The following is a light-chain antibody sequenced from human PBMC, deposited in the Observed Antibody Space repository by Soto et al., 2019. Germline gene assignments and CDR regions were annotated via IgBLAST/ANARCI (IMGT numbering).Light chain of an antibody. CDR1: QSVNGNY. CDR3: QQYGSSFRYT. CDR2: GAS. J-gene: IGKJ2*01. V-gene: IGKV3-20*01. Sequence: EIVLTQSPGTLSLSPGERATLSCRASQSVNGNYLTWYQQKPGQAPRLLIYGASTRATGTPDRFSGSGSGTVFTLTISRLEPEDFAVYYCQQYGSSFRYTFGQGTKREIK.